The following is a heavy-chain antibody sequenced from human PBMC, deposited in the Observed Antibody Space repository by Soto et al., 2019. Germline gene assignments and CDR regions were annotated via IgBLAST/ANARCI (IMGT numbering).Heavy chain of an antibody. J-gene: IGHJ4*02. D-gene: IGHD6-6*01. Sequence: PSKTLYVNCVVYGGSFSGYYWSWIGQPPGKGLEWIGEINHSGSTNYNPSLKSRVTISVDTSKNQFSLKLSSVTAADTAVYYCATSSSAPNRYDYWGQGTLVTVS. CDR2: INHSGST. CDR1: GGSFSGYY. CDR3: ATSSSAPNRYDY. V-gene: IGHV4-34*01.